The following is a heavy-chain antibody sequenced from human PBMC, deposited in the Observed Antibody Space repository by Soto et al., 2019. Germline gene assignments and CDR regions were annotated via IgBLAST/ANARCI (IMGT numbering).Heavy chain of an antibody. CDR2: IYSDNNT. CDR1: GFTVSSDS. V-gene: IGHV3-53*02. CDR3: ARHCSDMGV. Sequence: EVQLVETGGDLIQPGGSLRLSCAASGFTVSSDSMTWVRQAPGKGLEWISIIYSDNNTDYADSVKGRFSISRDTSKNILYLQMNRLRAEDTAAYYGARHCSDMGVWGQGTTVTVSS. J-gene: IGHJ6*02.